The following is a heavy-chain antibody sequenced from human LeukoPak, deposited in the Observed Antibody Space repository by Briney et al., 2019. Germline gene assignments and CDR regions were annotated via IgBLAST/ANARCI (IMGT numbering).Heavy chain of an antibody. V-gene: IGHV3-23*01. Sequence: GGSLRLSCAASGFTFSSYWMNWVRQAPGKGLEWVSAISGSGGSIYYADSVKGRFTISRDNSKNTLYLQMNSLRAEDTAVYYCAKGALYYYDSSGYSDYWGQGTLVTVSS. CDR2: ISGSGGSI. J-gene: IGHJ4*02. CDR3: AKGALYYYDSSGYSDY. D-gene: IGHD3-22*01. CDR1: GFTFSSYW.